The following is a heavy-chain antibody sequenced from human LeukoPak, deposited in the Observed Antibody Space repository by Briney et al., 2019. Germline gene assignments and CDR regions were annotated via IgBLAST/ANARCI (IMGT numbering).Heavy chain of an antibody. CDR2: INHSGST. Sequence: SETLSLTCAVYGGSFSGYYWSWIRQPPGKGLEWIGEINHSGSTNYNPSLKSRVTISVDTFKDQFSLKLSSVTAADTAVYYCARVGVVVVTFDYWGQGTLVTVSS. D-gene: IGHD3-22*01. CDR1: GGSFSGYY. V-gene: IGHV4-34*01. CDR3: ARVGVVVVTFDY. J-gene: IGHJ4*02.